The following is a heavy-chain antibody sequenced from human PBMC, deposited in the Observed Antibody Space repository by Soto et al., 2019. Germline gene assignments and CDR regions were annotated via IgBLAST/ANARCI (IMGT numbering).Heavy chain of an antibody. CDR3: AVSIGARYFDY. D-gene: IGHD6-6*01. Sequence: SETLSLTCTVSGGSISNYYWSWIRQPPGKGLEWIGYIHYSGSTNYSPSLKSRVTISVDTSKNQFSLKLSSVTAADTAVYYCAVSIGARYFDYWGQGTLVTVSS. J-gene: IGHJ4*02. V-gene: IGHV4-59*08. CDR1: GGSISNYY. CDR2: IHYSGST.